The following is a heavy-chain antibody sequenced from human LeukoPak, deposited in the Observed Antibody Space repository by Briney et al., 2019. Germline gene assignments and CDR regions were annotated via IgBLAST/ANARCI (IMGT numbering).Heavy chain of an antibody. CDR3: ARQIIAEPDYFDY. Sequence: SVKVSCKASGGTFSSYAISWVRQAPGQGLEWLGGIIPIFGTANYAQKFQGRVTITADESTSTAYMELSSLRSEDTAVYYCARQIIAEPDYFDYWGQGTLVTVSS. CDR2: IIPIFGTA. CDR1: GGTFSSYA. D-gene: IGHD6-13*01. J-gene: IGHJ4*02. V-gene: IGHV1-69*01.